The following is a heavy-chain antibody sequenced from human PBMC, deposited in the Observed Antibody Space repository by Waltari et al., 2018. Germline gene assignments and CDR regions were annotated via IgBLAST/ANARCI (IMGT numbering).Heavy chain of an antibody. J-gene: IGHJ4*02. CDR2: IDDDGSSA. CDR3: ASDCCGSGYRIHY. Sequence: DVHLVESGGGLVPPRGSLRLSCTVSGFTFGSHWMPWVRQVPGKGLVWISRIDDDGSSAIYADSVKGRFTVSRDNAKNTLYLEMNNPKAEDTAVYYCASDCCGSGYRIHYWGQGTLVNVSS. V-gene: IGHV3-74*01. CDR1: GFTFGSHW. D-gene: IGHD3-3*01.